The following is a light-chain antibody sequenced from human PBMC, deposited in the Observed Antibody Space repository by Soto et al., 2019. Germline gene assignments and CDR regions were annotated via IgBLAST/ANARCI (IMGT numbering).Light chain of an antibody. J-gene: IGLJ1*01. V-gene: IGLV1-40*01. CDR1: XXXIGAGYD. CDR2: GNS. CDR3: QSYDSSLSGSRV. Sequence: QSVLTQPPSVSGAPGQRVTISCTXXXXXIGAGYDVHWYQQLPGTAPKLLIYGNSNRPSGVPDRFSGSKSGTSASLAITGLQAEDEADYYCQSYDSSLSGSRVFGTGTKLTVL.